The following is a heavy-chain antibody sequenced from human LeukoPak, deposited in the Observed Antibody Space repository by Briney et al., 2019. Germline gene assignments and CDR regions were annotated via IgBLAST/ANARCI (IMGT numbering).Heavy chain of an antibody. D-gene: IGHD3-22*01. J-gene: IGHJ6*02. CDR1: GYTFTGYY. V-gene: IGHV1-2*02. Sequence: ASVKVSCKASGYTFTGYYMHWVRQAPGQGLEWMGWINPKSGGTNFAQPFQGRVTMTRDTSISTAYMELSRLTSDDTAVYYCARDDNGMDVWGQGTTVTVPS. CDR3: ARDDNGMDV. CDR2: INPKSGGT.